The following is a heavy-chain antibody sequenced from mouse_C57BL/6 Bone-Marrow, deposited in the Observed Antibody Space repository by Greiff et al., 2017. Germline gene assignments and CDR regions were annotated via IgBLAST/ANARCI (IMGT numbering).Heavy chain of an antibody. CDR3: ARSVTTVVATGAMDY. J-gene: IGHJ4*01. Sequence: VQLQQPGAELVRPGSSVKLSCKASGYTFTSYWMHWVKQRPIQGLEWIGNIDPSDSETHYNQKFKDKATLTVDKSSSTAYMQLSSLTSEDSAVYYCARSVTTVVATGAMDYWGQGTSVTVSS. D-gene: IGHD1-1*01. CDR2: IDPSDSET. V-gene: IGHV1-52*01. CDR1: GYTFTSYW.